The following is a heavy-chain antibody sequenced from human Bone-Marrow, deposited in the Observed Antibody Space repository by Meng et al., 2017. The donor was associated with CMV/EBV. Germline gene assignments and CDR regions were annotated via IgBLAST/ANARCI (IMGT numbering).Heavy chain of an antibody. CDR1: GFTFSSYW. CDR2: MNRDGGER. CDR3: SRENPGLDS. J-gene: IGHJ5*01. V-gene: IGHV3-7*01. Sequence: GGSLRLSCAASGFTFSSYWMHWVRQAPGKGLEWVANMNRDGGERNYVDSVRGRFTISRDSAKNTLYLQMNSLRVEDTAVYYCSRENPGLDSWGQGTLVTVSS.